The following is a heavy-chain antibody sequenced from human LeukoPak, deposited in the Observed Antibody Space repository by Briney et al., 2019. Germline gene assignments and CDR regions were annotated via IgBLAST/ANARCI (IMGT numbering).Heavy chain of an antibody. V-gene: IGHV3-53*01. CDR2: IYIDGRT. CDR3: ARDDIPVI. J-gene: IGHJ4*02. CDR1: GFSVSDYY. D-gene: IGHD2-15*01. Sequence: QPGESLRLSYAASGFSVSDYYMNWVRQAPGKGLEWVSFIYIDGRTYYADSVKDRFTISRDNSRNTLYLQMNSLRVEDTAVYYCARDDIPVIWGQGTLVTVSS.